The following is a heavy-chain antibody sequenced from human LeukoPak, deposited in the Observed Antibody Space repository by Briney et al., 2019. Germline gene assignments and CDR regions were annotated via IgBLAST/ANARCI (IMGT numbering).Heavy chain of an antibody. V-gene: IGHV3-21*01. Sequence: GGSLRLSCAASGFTLSRYSMNWVRQAPGKGLEWVSSISSSSSYIYYGDSVKGRFTISRDNAKNSLYLQINSLRAEDTAVYYCAREGNLYCSATSCYDFDYGGQGTLVTVS. D-gene: IGHD2-2*01. J-gene: IGHJ4*02. CDR2: ISSSSSYI. CDR1: GFTLSRYS. CDR3: AREGNLYCSATSCYDFDY.